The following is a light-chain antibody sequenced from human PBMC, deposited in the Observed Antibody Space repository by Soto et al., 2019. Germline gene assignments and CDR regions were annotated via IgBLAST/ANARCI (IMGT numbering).Light chain of an antibody. V-gene: IGKV3-20*01. CDR1: QSVSSSF. CDR2: GAS. Sequence: EIVLTQSPGTLSLSPGERATLSRRASQSVSSSFLAWYQQKPGQAPRLLIYGASSRATGIPDRFSGSGSGTDFTLTISRLEPEDFAVYYCHQYGTSPYTFGQGTTLEI. J-gene: IGKJ2*01. CDR3: HQYGTSPYT.